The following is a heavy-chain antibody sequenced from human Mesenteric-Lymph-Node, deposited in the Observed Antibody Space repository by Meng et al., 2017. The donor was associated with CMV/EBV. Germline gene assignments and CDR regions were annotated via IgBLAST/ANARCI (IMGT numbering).Heavy chain of an antibody. CDR3: ARDRLAGTWGYYYYGMDV. CDR1: GFTFASYA. V-gene: IGHV3-23*01. CDR2: ISGGGSST. D-gene: IGHD6-19*01. Sequence: GESLKISCAASGFTFASYAMSWVRQAPGKGLEWVSTISGGGSSTYYTDSVKGRFAISRDNSKNTLYLQMNSLRVEDTAVYYCARDRLAGTWGYYYYGMDVWGQGTTVTVSS. J-gene: IGHJ6*02.